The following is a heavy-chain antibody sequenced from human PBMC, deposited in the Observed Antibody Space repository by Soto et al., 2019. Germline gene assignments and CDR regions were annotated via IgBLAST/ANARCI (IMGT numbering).Heavy chain of an antibody. J-gene: IGHJ2*01. CDR3: VIRTTVTLGYFDL. CDR1: GFTFSSYA. D-gene: IGHD4-17*01. Sequence: LSLTCAASGFTFSSYAMSWVRQAPGKGLEWVSAISGSGGSTYYADSVKGRFTISRDNSKNTLYLQMNSLRAEDTAVYYCVIRTTVTLGYFDLWGRGTLVTVSS. V-gene: IGHV3-23*01. CDR2: ISGSGGST.